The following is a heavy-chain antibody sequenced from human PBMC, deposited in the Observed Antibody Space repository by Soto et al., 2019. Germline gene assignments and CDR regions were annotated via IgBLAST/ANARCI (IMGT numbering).Heavy chain of an antibody. D-gene: IGHD2-8*01. J-gene: IGHJ6*02. CDR2: FYYSGST. V-gene: IGHV4-39*01. CDR1: GGSISSGTYS. CDR3: ARLGGYCTTSCYGYYAMDV. Sequence: SETLSLTCTVSGGSISSGTYSWGWIRQPPGKGLEWIGTFYYSGSTYYNTSLKRRDTISVNTSKNQFSLKVSSVTAADTSVYYCARLGGYCTTSCYGYYAMDVWGQGTTVT.